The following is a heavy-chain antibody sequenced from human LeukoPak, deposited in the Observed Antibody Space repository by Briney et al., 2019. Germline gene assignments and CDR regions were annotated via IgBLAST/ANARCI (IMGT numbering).Heavy chain of an antibody. CDR3: AKGAYDFWSGYPTTFDY. J-gene: IGHJ4*02. D-gene: IGHD3-3*01. Sequence: PGGSLRLSCAASGFTFSSYAMSWVRQAPGKGLEWVSAISGSGGSTYYADSVKGRFTISRGNSKNTLYLQMNSLRAGDTAVYYCAKGAYDFWSGYPTTFDYWGQGTLVTVSS. CDR1: GFTFSSYA. V-gene: IGHV3-23*01. CDR2: ISGSGGST.